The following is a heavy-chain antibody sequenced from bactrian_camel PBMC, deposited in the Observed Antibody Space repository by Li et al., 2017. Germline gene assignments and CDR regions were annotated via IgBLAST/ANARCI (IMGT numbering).Heavy chain of an antibody. V-gene: IGHV3S67*01. CDR3: AAGSSGAGFLYLSADNFPY. CDR2: LTTAGNT. D-gene: IGHD1*01. J-gene: IGHJ4*01. Sequence: VQLVESGGGLVQPGESLRLSCAASGFTFSSYAMSWVRQAPGKGREQVASLTTAGNTDYAASVKGRLTISKDNAKNTLYLQMNSLTPEDTGIYYCAAGSSGAGFLYLSADNFPYWGQGTQVTVS. CDR1: GFTFSSYA.